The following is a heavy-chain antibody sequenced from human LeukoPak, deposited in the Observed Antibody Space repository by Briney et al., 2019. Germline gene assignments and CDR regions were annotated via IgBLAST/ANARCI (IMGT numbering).Heavy chain of an antibody. J-gene: IGHJ6*02. CDR1: GFTFSSFW. CDR3: AKGGYCSGGSCFYGMDV. D-gene: IGHD2-15*01. Sequence: GGSLRLSCAVSGFTFSSFWMSWVRQAPGKGLEWVSAISGSGGSTYYADSVKGRFTISRDNSKNTLYLQMNSLRAEDTAVYYCAKGGYCSGGSCFYGMDVWGQGTTVTVSS. CDR2: ISGSGGST. V-gene: IGHV3-23*01.